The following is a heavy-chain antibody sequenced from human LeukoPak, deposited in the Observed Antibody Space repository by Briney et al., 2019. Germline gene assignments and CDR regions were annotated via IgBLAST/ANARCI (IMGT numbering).Heavy chain of an antibody. J-gene: IGHJ4*02. CDR2: IHPGDSGT. V-gene: IGHV5-51*01. D-gene: IGHD5-18*01. CDR1: GYRFTNYW. CDR3: ARGGTYRYGSSDY. Sequence: GESLQIPCKSPGYRFTNYWLGWVRQIRGKGLEWMGIIHPGDSGTKYSPSFQDQVTMSFDESTTTAYLQWSSLRASDSAIYYCARGGTYRYGSSDYWGQGTLVTVSS.